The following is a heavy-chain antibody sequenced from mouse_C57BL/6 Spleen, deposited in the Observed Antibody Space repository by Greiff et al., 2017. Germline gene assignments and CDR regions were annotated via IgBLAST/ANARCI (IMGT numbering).Heavy chain of an antibody. CDR1: GYTFSDYN. J-gene: IGHJ4*01. D-gene: IGHD1-1*01. CDR3: ARRGTVVATNYYAMDY. Sequence: VQLQQSGPELVKPGASVKIPCKASGYTFSDYNMDWVKQSHGKSLEWSGDINPNNGGTIYNQKFKGKGTLTVDKSSSTAYMELRSLTSEDTAVYYCARRGTVVATNYYAMDYWGQGTSVTVSS. CDR2: INPNNGGT. V-gene: IGHV1-18*01.